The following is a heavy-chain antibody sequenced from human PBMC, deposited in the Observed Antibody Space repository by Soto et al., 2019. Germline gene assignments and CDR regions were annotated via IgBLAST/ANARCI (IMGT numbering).Heavy chain of an antibody. CDR1: GVSISSSY. J-gene: IGHJ3*02. D-gene: IGHD3-22*01. CDR3: ARGYYDSSGQSNTFDI. Sequence: PSETLSLTCTVSGVSISSSYCIWLRHSPLKGLEWIAYVHYSGSTNYNPSLNSRVTISVDTSKNQFSLKLSSVTAADTAVYYCARGYYDSSGQSNTFDIWGQGTMVTVSS. V-gene: IGHV4-59*01. CDR2: VHYSGST.